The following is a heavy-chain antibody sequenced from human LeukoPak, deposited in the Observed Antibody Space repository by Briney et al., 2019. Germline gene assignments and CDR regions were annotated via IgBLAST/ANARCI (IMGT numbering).Heavy chain of an antibody. CDR3: ARGAPTYYYDSSGYRDY. Sequence: GGSLRLSCTASEFTFSSYAMNWVRQAPGKGLEWVSTISGVGGNTYYADSVKGRFTISRDNSKNTLYLQMNSLRAEDTAVYYCARGAPTYYYDSSGYRDYWGQGTLVTVSS. V-gene: IGHV3-23*01. J-gene: IGHJ4*02. CDR2: ISGVGGNT. D-gene: IGHD3-22*01. CDR1: EFTFSSYA.